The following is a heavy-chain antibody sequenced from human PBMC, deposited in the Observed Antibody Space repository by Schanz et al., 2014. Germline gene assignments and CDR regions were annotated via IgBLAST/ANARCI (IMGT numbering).Heavy chain of an antibody. J-gene: IGHJ4*02. CDR3: ARGYGDSPTDF. Sequence: QVLQVQSGSELKKPGTSVKVSCKASGYTFNNYTYVLIWVRQAPGQGLEWMGRIVPIAGITNYAQKFQGRVTITADRSTSTAYMELSSLRSEDTAVYYCARGYGDSPTDFWGQGTLVTVSA. CDR1: GYTFNNYT. D-gene: IGHD4-17*01. V-gene: IGHV1-69*02. CDR2: IVPIAGIT.